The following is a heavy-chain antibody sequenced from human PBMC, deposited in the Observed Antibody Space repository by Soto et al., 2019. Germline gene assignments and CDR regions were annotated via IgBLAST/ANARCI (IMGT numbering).Heavy chain of an antibody. CDR1: GFTFSDYY. D-gene: IGHD5-18*01. J-gene: IGHJ4*02. CDR3: ARYIYGYVDY. V-gene: IGHV3-11*06. Sequence: GGSLRLSCAASGFTFSDYYMSWIRQAPGKGLEWVSYISSSISYTNYTDSVKGRFTISRDNAKNSLYLQMNSLRAEDTAVYYCARYIYGYVDYWGQGTLVTVSS. CDR2: ISSSISYT.